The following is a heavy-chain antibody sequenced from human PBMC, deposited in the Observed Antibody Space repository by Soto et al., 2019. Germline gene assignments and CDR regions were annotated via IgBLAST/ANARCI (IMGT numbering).Heavy chain of an antibody. CDR1: GFTFSSDW. CDR3: AKDRSGLLPVAMGDY. D-gene: IGHD3-10*01. CDR2: INTDGSGT. Sequence: PGGSLRLSCAASGFTFSSDWIHWVRQAPGKGLVWVSRINTDGSGTTYADSVKGRFTISRDNAKNMVYLQMNSLRAEDTAVYYCAKDRSGLLPVAMGDYWGQGT. J-gene: IGHJ4*02. V-gene: IGHV3-74*01.